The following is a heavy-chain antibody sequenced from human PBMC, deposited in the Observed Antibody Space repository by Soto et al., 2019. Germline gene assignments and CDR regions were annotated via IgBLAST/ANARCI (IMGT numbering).Heavy chain of an antibody. CDR1: GFAFSGYA. CDR3: VRIGRGVNHGNGFDP. Sequence: QVRLVESGGGVVQPGTSLTPSCAASGFAFSGYAMNWVRQAPGKGLEWVAVISHEANHERHADSVKGRFTISRDNSKTPLSMQMNSLRPADTAVYFCVRIGRGVNHGNGFDPWGQGTRVTVSS. D-gene: IGHD1-1*01. V-gene: IGHV3-30-3*01. J-gene: IGHJ5*02. CDR2: ISHEANHE.